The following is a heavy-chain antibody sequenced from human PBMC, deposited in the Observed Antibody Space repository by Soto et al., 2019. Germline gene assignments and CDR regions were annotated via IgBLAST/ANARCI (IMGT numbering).Heavy chain of an antibody. J-gene: IGHJ4*02. CDR3: AGTFIAAAGRDFDY. V-gene: IGHV4-61*08. CDR2: IYYSGST. D-gene: IGHD6-13*01. Sequence: SETLSLTCTVSGGSISSGGYYWSWIRQHPGKGLEWIGYIYYSGSTNYNPSLKSRVTISVDTSKNQFSLKLSSVTAADTAVYYCAGTFIAAAGRDFDYWGQGTLVTVSS. CDR1: GGSISSGGYY.